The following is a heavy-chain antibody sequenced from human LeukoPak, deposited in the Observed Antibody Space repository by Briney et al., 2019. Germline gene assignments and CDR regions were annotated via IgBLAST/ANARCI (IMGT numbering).Heavy chain of an antibody. CDR2: IRSDGINK. V-gene: IGHV3-30*02. CDR1: GFTFSNYG. D-gene: IGHD3-10*01. J-gene: IGHJ6*03. CDR3: AKLGKTENHYGSGRFSYYYYMDA. Sequence: PGGSLRLSCAASGFTFSNYGMHWVRQAPGKGLEGVAFIRSDGINKYHADSVKGRFTISRDNSKNTLYLQMNSLRAEDTAVYYCAKLGKTENHYGSGRFSYYYYMDAGGKGPTVTISS.